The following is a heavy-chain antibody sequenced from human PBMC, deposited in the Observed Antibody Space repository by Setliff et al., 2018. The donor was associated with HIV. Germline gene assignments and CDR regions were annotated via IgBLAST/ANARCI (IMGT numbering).Heavy chain of an antibody. Sequence: ASVKVSCKTSGGTFRSQAISWVRQAPGQGLEWVGRINPNSGDTNFAQRFQGRITMTRDTSISTAYLDLNRLRSDDTAVYYCAREYDVLTGYYISAFDIWGQGTMVTVSS. D-gene: IGHD3-9*01. CDR3: AREYDVLTGYYISAFDI. CDR2: INPNSGDT. V-gene: IGHV1-2*06. CDR1: GGTFRSQA. J-gene: IGHJ3*02.